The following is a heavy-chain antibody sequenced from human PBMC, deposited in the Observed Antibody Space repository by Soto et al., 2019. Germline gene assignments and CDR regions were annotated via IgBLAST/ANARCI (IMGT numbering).Heavy chain of an antibody. V-gene: IGHV4-38-2*02. J-gene: IGHJ5*02. D-gene: IGHD2-15*01. CDR1: GYSINSGYY. Sequence: PSETLSLTCSVSGYSINSGYYWGWLRQPPGKGLEWIGSIYHGGSTYYNPSLKSRVTISVDTSKNQFSLKLSSVTAADTAVYYGARARRDCSGGSCYSDWFDPWGQGTLVTVSS. CDR3: ARARRDCSGGSCYSDWFDP. CDR2: IYHGGST.